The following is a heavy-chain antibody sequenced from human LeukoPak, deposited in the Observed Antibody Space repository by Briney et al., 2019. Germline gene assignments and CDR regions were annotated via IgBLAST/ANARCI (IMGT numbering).Heavy chain of an antibody. CDR3: ERASLILCDYIDYFDY. CDR2: ISSSSTYI. V-gene: IGHV3-21*01. J-gene: IGHJ4*02. D-gene: IGHD4-11*01. CDR1: GFTFSSYS. Sequence: GGSLRLSCAASGFTFSSYSMNWVRQAPGKGLEWVASISSSSTYIYYADSVKGRFTISRDNAKNSLYLQMNSLRAEDTAVYYCERASLILCDYIDYFDYWGQATLVTVSS.